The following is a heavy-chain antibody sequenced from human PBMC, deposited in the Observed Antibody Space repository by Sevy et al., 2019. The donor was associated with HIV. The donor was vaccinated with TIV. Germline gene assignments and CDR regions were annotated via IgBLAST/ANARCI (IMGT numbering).Heavy chain of an antibody. J-gene: IGHJ4*02. CDR1: GFTFNRYW. CDR3: ARDKSWRYFDY. Sequence: GGSLRLSCTASGFTFNRYWMSWVRQTPGKELEWVAVIWYDGSNQVYANSVMGRFTLSRDNSKNTLYLQMDCLRAEDTAVYYCARDKSWRYFDYWGQGTLVTVSS. V-gene: IGHV3-33*08. D-gene: IGHD3-3*01. CDR2: IWYDGSNQ.